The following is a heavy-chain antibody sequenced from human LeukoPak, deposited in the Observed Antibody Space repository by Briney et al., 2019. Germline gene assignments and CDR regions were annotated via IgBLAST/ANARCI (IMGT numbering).Heavy chain of an antibody. J-gene: IGHJ4*02. Sequence: PGGSLRLSCAASGFTVSSNYMNWVRQAPGKGLEWVSVLYSAGNTLYADSVKGRITISRDNSKNTLYLQMNSLRPEDTAVYYCARAREYLAIDYWGQGTLVTVSS. CDR2: LYSAGNT. CDR3: ARAREYLAIDY. CDR1: GFTVSSNY. D-gene: IGHD2/OR15-2a*01. V-gene: IGHV3-66*02.